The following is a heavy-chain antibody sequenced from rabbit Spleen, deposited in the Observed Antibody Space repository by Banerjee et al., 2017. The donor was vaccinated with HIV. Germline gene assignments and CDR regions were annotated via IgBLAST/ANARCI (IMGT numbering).Heavy chain of an antibody. CDR3: ARAYSVNYGAYGL. CDR2: IEPLFGTT. D-gene: IGHD2-1*01. J-gene: IGHJ4*01. V-gene: IGHV1S40*01. CDR1: GVSFSSSDY. Sequence: QSLEESGGDLVKPGASLTLTCTASGVSFSSSDYMCWVRQAPGKGLEWIGYIEPLFGTTYYANWVNGRFTISSHNAQNTLFLQLNSLAAADTASYFCARAYSVNYGAYGLWGPGTLVTVS.